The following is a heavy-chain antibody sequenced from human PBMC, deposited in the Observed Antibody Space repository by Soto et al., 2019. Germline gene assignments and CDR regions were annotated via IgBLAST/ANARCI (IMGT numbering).Heavy chain of an antibody. CDR2: IYPGDSDT. J-gene: IGHJ6*03. D-gene: IGHD3-10*01. CDR3: ARTYNYYGSGSYYMDV. Sequence: PGVSLKISCKGSGYSFTSYWIGWVRQMPGKGLEWMGIIYPGDSDTRYSPSFQGQVTISADKSISTAYLQWSSLKASDTAMYYCARTYNYYGSGSYYMDVWGKGTTVTVSS. CDR1: GYSFTSYW. V-gene: IGHV5-51*01.